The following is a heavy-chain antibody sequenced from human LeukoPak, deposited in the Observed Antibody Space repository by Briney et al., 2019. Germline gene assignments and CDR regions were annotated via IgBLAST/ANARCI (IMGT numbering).Heavy chain of an antibody. CDR3: ARDGRFGGNAFDI. CDR2: INSDGTRT. CDR1: AFTLSTYW. Sequence: GGSLRLSCAASAFTLSTYWMHWVRQAPGKGLVWVTCINSDGTRTSYADSVKGRFTISRDNAKNTLFLQMNSLRVEDTAVYYCARDGRFGGNAFDIWGQGTLVTVSS. V-gene: IGHV3-74*01. J-gene: IGHJ3*02. D-gene: IGHD3-10*01.